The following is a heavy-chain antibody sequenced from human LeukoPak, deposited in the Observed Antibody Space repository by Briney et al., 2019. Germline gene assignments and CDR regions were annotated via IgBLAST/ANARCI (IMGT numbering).Heavy chain of an antibody. CDR2: ISGDGGST. Sequence: GGSLRLSCAASGFIFGTNAMSWVRQAPGKGLEWVSGISGDGGSTYYADSVKGRFTISRDNSKNTLYLQVNSLRAEDTAVYYCAKHDHFTRSHTDVWGQGTTVTVSS. V-gene: IGHV3-23*01. D-gene: IGHD1-1*01. CDR1: GFIFGTNA. J-gene: IGHJ6*02. CDR3: AKHDHFTRSHTDV.